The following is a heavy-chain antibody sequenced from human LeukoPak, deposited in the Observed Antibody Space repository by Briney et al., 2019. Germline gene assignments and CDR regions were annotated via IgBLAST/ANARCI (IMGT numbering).Heavy chain of an antibody. CDR3: AINPGYCSGGSCYGAFDI. Sequence: GGSLRLSCAASGFTFSTFAMNWVGRAPGKGLEWVSAISGGGVTTYYADSVKGRFTISRDNSKNTLSLQMNSLRAEDTAVYYCAINPGYCSGGSCYGAFDIWGQGTMVTVSS. D-gene: IGHD2-15*01. V-gene: IGHV3-23*01. CDR1: GFTFSTFA. CDR2: ISGGGVTT. J-gene: IGHJ3*02.